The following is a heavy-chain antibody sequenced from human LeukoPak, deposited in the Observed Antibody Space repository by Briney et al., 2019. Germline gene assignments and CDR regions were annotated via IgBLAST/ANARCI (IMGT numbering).Heavy chain of an antibody. D-gene: IGHD6-13*01. CDR2: IKSKTDGGTT. V-gene: IGHV3-15*01. J-gene: IGHJ4*02. Sequence: KPGGSFRLSCAASGFTFSNAWISWVRQAPGKGLEWVGRIKSKTDGGTTDYAAPVKGRFTISRDDSKNTLYLQMNSLKTEDTAVYYCTTASSWYLYYFDYWGQGTLVTVSS. CDR3: TTASSWYLYYFDY. CDR1: GFTFSNAW.